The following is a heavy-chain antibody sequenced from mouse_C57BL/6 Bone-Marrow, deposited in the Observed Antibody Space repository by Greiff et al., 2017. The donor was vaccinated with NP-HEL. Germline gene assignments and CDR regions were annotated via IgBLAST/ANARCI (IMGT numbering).Heavy chain of an antibody. CDR1: GFTFSDYG. CDR3: ARTTVVATYWYFDV. V-gene: IGHV5-15*01. Sequence: EVQLQESGGGLVQPGGSLKLSCAASGFTFSDYGMAWVRQAPRKGPEWVAFISNLAYSNYYADTVTGRFTISRENAKNTLYLEMSSLRSEDTAMYYCARTTVVATYWYFDVWGTGTTVTVSS. CDR2: ISNLAYSN. D-gene: IGHD1-1*01. J-gene: IGHJ1*03.